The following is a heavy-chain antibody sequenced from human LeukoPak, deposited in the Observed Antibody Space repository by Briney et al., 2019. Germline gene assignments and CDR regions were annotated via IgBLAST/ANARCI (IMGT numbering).Heavy chain of an antibody. CDR1: GFTFRNYN. V-gene: IGHV3-21*01. J-gene: IGHJ5*02. D-gene: IGHD6-13*01. CDR2: ISRGSNYI. CDR3: ARDRIATAPGWFDP. Sequence: GGSLRLSCAASGFTFRNYNMNWVRQAPGKGLEWVSSISRGSNYIYYADSVKGRFTISRENAKNSLYLQMNSLRADDTAVYYCARDRIATAPGWFDPWGQGTLVTVSS.